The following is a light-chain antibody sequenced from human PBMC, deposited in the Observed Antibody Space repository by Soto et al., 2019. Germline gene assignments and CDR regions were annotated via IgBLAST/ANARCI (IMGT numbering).Light chain of an antibody. Sequence: QSVLTQPPSVSGAPGQRVTISCTGSSSNIGAGYDVHWYQQLPGTAPKLLIYGNSNRPSGVPDRFSGSKSGTSASLAITGLQAEDEADYYCQSYDSSLSAYYVFGTGTKVTFL. CDR2: GNS. CDR1: SSNIGAGYD. J-gene: IGLJ1*01. CDR3: QSYDSSLSAYYV. V-gene: IGLV1-40*01.